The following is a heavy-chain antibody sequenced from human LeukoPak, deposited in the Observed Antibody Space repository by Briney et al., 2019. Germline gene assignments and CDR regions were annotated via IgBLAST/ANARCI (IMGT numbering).Heavy chain of an antibody. V-gene: IGHV3-43D*04. CDR2: ISWDGGST. Sequence: GGSLRLSCAASGFTLDDYAMHWVRHAPGKGLEWVSLISWDGGSTYYADSVKGRFTISRDNSKNSLCLQMNSLRAEDTALYYCATGAYYYGMDVWGKGTTVTVPS. CDR1: GFTLDDYA. CDR3: ATGAYYYGMDV. J-gene: IGHJ6*04. D-gene: IGHD3-10*01.